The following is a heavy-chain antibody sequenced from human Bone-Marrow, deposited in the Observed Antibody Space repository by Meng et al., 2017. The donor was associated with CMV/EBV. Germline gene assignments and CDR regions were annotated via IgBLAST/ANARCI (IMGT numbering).Heavy chain of an antibody. CDR3: ARVGYSSTPGIDY. D-gene: IGHD6-19*01. CDR2: IYSGGST. Sequence: GESLKISCAASGFTVSSNYMSWVRQAPGKGLEWVSVIYSGGSTYYADSVKGRFTISRDNSKNTLYLQMNSLRAEDTAVYYCARVGYSSTPGIDYWGQGTLVTVSS. V-gene: IGHV3-53*01. CDR1: GFTVSSNY. J-gene: IGHJ4*02.